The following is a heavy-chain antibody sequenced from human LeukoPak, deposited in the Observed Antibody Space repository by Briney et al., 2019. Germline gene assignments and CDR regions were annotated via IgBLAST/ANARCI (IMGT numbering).Heavy chain of an antibody. Sequence: LETLSLTCAVYGGSFSGYYWSWIRQPPGKGLEWIGEINHSGSTNYNPSLKSRVTISVDTSKNQFSLKLSSVTAADTAVYYCARQGSGYYYHALDIWGQGTMVTVSS. J-gene: IGHJ3*02. CDR3: ARQGSGYYYHALDI. V-gene: IGHV4-34*01. D-gene: IGHD3-22*01. CDR2: INHSGST. CDR1: GGSFSGYY.